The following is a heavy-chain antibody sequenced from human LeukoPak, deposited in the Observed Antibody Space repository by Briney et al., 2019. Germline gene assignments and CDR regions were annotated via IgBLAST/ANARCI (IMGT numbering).Heavy chain of an antibody. Sequence: SVKVSCKASGGTFSSYAISWVRQAPGQGLEWMGRIIPILGIANYAQKFQGRVTITADKSTSTACMELSSLRSEDTAVYYCARDRAKWLRFFDYYYGMDVWGQGTTVTVSS. V-gene: IGHV1-69*04. CDR2: IIPILGIA. CDR3: ARDRAKWLRFFDYYYGMDV. J-gene: IGHJ6*02. D-gene: IGHD5-12*01. CDR1: GGTFSSYA.